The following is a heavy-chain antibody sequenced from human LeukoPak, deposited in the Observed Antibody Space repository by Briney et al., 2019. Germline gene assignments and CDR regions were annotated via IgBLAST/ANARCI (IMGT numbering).Heavy chain of an antibody. Sequence: PGGSLRLSCAASGFTFSSYAMHWVRQAPGKGLEWVAVISYDGSNKYYADSVKGRFTISRDNSENTLYLQMNSLRAEDTAVYYCARNREAAAPPGPIDYWGQGTLVTVSS. D-gene: IGHD6-13*01. CDR3: ARNREAAAPPGPIDY. V-gene: IGHV3-30-3*01. CDR1: GFTFSSYA. J-gene: IGHJ4*02. CDR2: ISYDGSNK.